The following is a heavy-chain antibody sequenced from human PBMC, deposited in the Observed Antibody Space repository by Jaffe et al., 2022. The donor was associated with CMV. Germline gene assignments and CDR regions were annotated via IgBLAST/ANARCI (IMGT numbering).Heavy chain of an antibody. CDR3: ARGPSTSPSYGAYFDY. Sequence: QVQLQQWGAGLLKPSETLSLTCAVYGGSFSGYYWSWIRQPPGKGLEWIGEINHSGSTNYNPSLKSRVTISVDTSKNQFSLKLSSVTAADTAVYYCARGPSTSPSYGAYFDYWGQGTLVTVSS. CDR2: INHSGST. J-gene: IGHJ4*02. V-gene: IGHV4-34*01. CDR1: GGSFSGYY. D-gene: IGHD4-17*01.